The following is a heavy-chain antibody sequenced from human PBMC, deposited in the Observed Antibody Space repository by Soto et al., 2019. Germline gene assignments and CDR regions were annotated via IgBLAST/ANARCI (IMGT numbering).Heavy chain of an antibody. Sequence: SETLSLTCSVSGVSISSYFWSWIRQAPGRGLEWIGYTYHRGSTNYSPSLRSRVAISLDTSENQFSLKVNSVAAADTAVYYCARIGGYHGPLDYWGQGTPVTVSS. CDR1: GVSISSYF. V-gene: IGHV4-59*01. J-gene: IGHJ4*02. D-gene: IGHD6-25*01. CDR3: ARIGGYHGPLDY. CDR2: TYHRGST.